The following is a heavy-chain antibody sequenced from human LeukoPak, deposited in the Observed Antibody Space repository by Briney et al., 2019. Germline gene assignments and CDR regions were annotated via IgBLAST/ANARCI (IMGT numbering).Heavy chain of an antibody. V-gene: IGHV1-46*01. CDR1: GYKFTSYY. CDR2: INPTGGSA. Sequence: ASVKVSCKASGYKFTSYYMHWVRQAPGQGLEWMGIINPTGGSATYAQKFQGRVTMTRDTSTSTVYMDLSSLRSEDTAVYYCARAGQLRDAFDIWGQGTMVTVSS. D-gene: IGHD1-1*01. CDR3: ARAGQLRDAFDI. J-gene: IGHJ3*02.